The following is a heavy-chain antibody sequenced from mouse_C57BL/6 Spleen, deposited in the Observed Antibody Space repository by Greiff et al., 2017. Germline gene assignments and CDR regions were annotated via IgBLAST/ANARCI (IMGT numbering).Heavy chain of an antibody. V-gene: IGHV1-52*01. D-gene: IGHD2-3*01. Sequence: VQLQQPGAELVRPGSSVKLSCKASGYTFTSYWMHWVKQRPIQGLEWIGNIDPSDSETHYNQKFKDKDTLTVDKSSSTAYLQLSSRISDDSAGDYWARGDGRYFSVWGTGTTLTVSS. J-gene: IGHJ1*03. CDR2: IDPSDSET. CDR3: ARGDGRYFSV. CDR1: GYTFTSYW.